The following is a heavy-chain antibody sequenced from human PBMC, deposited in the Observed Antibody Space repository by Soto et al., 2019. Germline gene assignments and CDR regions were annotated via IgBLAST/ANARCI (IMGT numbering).Heavy chain of an antibody. CDR1: GGSISSGGYY. Sequence: QVQLQESGPGLVKPSQTLSLTCTVSGGSISSGGYYWSWIRQHPGKGLEWIGYIYYSGSTYYNPSIKSRVTISVDPSKNQFSLKLSSVTAADTAVYYCATSTRRGWFDPWGQGTLVTVSS. CDR3: ATSTRRGWFDP. J-gene: IGHJ5*02. V-gene: IGHV4-31*03. D-gene: IGHD3-10*01. CDR2: IYYSGST.